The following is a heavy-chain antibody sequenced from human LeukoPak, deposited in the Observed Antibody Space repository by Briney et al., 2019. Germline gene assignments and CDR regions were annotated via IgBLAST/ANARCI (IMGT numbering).Heavy chain of an antibody. CDR3: AELGITMIGGV. J-gene: IGHJ6*04. V-gene: IGHV3-21*01. D-gene: IGHD3-10*02. CDR1: GFTFSRYS. Sequence: GGSLGLSCAASGFTFSRYSMNWVRQAPGKGLEWVSSISISSNYIYYPDSVKGRYTISRDNAKNSLYLQMDSLRAEDTAVYYCAELGITMIGGVWGKGTTVTISS. CDR2: ISISSNYI.